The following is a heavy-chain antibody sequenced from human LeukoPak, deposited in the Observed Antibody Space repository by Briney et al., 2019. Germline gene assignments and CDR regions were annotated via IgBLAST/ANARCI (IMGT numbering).Heavy chain of an antibody. CDR1: GYIFNNYA. Sequence: PGGSLRLSCVASGYIFNNYAVSWVRQAPGKGLEWVSAISGSGSTYYADSVKGRFTISRDNSKNTGYLQMNSLRAEDTAVYYCAGIAAGDYWGQGTLVTVSS. CDR3: AGIAAGDY. V-gene: IGHV3-23*01. CDR2: ISGSGST. J-gene: IGHJ4*02. D-gene: IGHD6-13*01.